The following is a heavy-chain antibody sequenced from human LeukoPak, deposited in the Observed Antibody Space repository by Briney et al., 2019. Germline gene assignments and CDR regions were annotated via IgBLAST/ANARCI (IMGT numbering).Heavy chain of an antibody. Sequence: GASVKVSCKASGGTFSSYAISWVRQAPGQGLEWMGWISAYNGNTNYAQNLQGRVTMTTDSSTGTAYMELRSLRSDDTAVYYCARHRLPRIYYDSSGYYHAAFDIWGQGTMITVSS. J-gene: IGHJ3*02. CDR3: ARHRLPRIYYDSSGYYHAAFDI. V-gene: IGHV1-18*01. CDR1: GGTFSSYA. D-gene: IGHD3-22*01. CDR2: ISAYNGNT.